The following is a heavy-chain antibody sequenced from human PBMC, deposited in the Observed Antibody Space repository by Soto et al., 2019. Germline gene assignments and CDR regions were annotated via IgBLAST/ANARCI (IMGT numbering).Heavy chain of an antibody. CDR3: ARSPTVTTYAFDI. CDR2: IYYSGST. Sequence: SETLSLTCTVSGGSISSSSYYWGWIRQPPGKGLEWIGSIYYSGSTYYNPSLKSRVTISVDTSKNQCSLKLSSVTAADTAVYYCARSPTVTTYAFDIWGQGTMVTVSS. J-gene: IGHJ3*02. V-gene: IGHV4-39*01. D-gene: IGHD4-17*01. CDR1: GGSISSSSYY.